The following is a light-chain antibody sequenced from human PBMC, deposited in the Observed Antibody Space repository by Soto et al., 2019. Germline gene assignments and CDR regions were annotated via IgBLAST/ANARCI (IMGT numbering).Light chain of an antibody. V-gene: IGLV2-14*01. Sequence: QSALTQPASVSGSPGQSITISCTGTSSDVGGYNYVSWYQQHPGKAPKLMIYEVGNRPSGVSDRFSGSKSGNTASLTISGLQAEDGADYYCSSYTSSGTRVFGGGTKLTVL. CDR3: SSYTSSGTRV. CDR2: EVG. J-gene: IGLJ2*01. CDR1: SSDVGGYNY.